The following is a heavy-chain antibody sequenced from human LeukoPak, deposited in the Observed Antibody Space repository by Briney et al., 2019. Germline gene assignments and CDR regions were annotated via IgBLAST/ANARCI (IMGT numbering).Heavy chain of an antibody. D-gene: IGHD6-13*01. J-gene: IGHJ4*02. CDR1: GFTFSSFA. CDR2: ISSNGGST. V-gene: IGHV3-64D*09. CDR3: ATERATIAAAGRDY. Sequence: GGSLRLSCSASGFTFSSFAMHWVRQAPGKGLEYVSSISSNGGSTDYADSVKGRFAISRGNSKSTLWLQMSSLRAEDAAVYYCATERATIAAAGRDYWGQGTLVTVSS.